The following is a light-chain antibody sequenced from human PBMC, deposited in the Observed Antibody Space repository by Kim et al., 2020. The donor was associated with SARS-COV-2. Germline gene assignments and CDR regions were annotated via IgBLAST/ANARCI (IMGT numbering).Light chain of an antibody. J-gene: IGKJ1*01. Sequence: DIVMTQSPDSLAVSLGERATINCKSSQSVLYSSNNKNYLAWYQQKPGQPPKLLIYWASTRESGVPDRLSGSGSGTDFTLTISSLQAEDVAVYYCQQYYSTPSWTFGQGTKVDIK. CDR1: QSVLYSSNNKNY. CDR3: QQYYSTPSWT. CDR2: WAS. V-gene: IGKV4-1*01.